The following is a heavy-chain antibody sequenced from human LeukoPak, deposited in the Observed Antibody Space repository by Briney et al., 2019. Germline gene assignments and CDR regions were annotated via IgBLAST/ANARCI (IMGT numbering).Heavy chain of an antibody. J-gene: IGHJ5*02. CDR2: ISSTSSHI. V-gene: IGHV3-21*01. CDR1: GFTFSGYT. CDR3: ARPSEYCSGGTCYKYWFDR. D-gene: IGHD2-15*01. Sequence: PGGSLRLSCAASGFTFSGYTMNWVRQAPGKGLEWVSSISSTSSHIYYADSVKGRFTISRDDAKNSLYLQMNSLRAEDTAVYYCARPSEYCSGGTCYKYWFDRWGQGTLVTVSS.